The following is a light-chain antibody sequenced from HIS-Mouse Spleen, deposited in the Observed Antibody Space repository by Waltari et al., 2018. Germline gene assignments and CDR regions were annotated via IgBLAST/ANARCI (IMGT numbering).Light chain of an antibody. CDR1: SSDVGSSNL. J-gene: IGLJ3*02. CDR3: CSYAGSSTWV. Sequence: QSALTQPASVSGSPGQSITISCTGTSSDVGSSNLVAWYQQHPGKAPKLMIYECSKRPSGVSNRFSGSKSGNTASLTISGLQAEDEADYYCCSYAGSSTWVFGGGTKLTVL. CDR2: ECS. V-gene: IGLV2-23*01.